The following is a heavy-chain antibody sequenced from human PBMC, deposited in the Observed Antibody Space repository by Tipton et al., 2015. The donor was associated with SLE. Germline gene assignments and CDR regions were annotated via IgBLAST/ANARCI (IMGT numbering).Heavy chain of an antibody. CDR1: GFTFSDYA. Sequence: SLRLSCAASGFTFSDYAMSWVRQAPGKGLEWVSVIYSDGSGTYYADSVKGRFTISRDNSKNTLYLQMNSLRAEDTAVYYCARDSYSSSRTWYYGMDVWGQGTTVTVSS. J-gene: IGHJ6*02. CDR2: IYSDGSGT. D-gene: IGHD6-13*01. V-gene: IGHV3-23*03. CDR3: ARDSYSSSRTWYYGMDV.